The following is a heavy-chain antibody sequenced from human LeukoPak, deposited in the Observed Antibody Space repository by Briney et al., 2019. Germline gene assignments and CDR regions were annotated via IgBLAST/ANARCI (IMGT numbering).Heavy chain of an antibody. D-gene: IGHD1-26*01. V-gene: IGHV3-23*01. J-gene: IGHJ4*02. CDR1: GFTFSSYG. Sequence: GGSLRLSCAASGFTFSSYGMSWVRQAPGKGLEWVSAISGSGGSTYYADSVKGRFTISRDNSKNTLYLQMNSLRAEDTAVYYCAKDVSEWELWANYFDYWGQGTLVTVSS. CDR2: ISGSGGST. CDR3: AKDVSEWELWANYFDY.